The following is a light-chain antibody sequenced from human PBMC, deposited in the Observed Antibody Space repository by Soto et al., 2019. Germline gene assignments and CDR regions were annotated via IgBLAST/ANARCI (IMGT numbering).Light chain of an antibody. J-gene: IGKJ1*01. Sequence: EIVLTQSPATLSLSPGEGATLSCRASQSVSSYLAWYQQRPGQAPRLLVYDASNRATGIPARFSGGGSGTDFTLTISSLEPEDFAVYYCQQRANWPWTFGQGTKVEIK. V-gene: IGKV3-11*01. CDR1: QSVSSY. CDR2: DAS. CDR3: QQRANWPWT.